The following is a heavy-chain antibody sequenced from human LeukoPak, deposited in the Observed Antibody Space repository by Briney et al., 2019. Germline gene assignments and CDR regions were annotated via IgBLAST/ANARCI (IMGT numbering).Heavy chain of an antibody. CDR3: ARLSLFGDPFDY. D-gene: IGHD4-17*01. J-gene: IGHJ4*02. Sequence: SETLSLTCTVSGCSISSGSYYWSWIRQPAGKGLEWIGRIYTSGSTNYNPSLKSRVTISVDTSKNQFSLKLSSVTAADTAVYYSARLSLFGDPFDYWGQGTLVTVSS. CDR1: GCSISSGSYY. CDR2: IYTSGST. V-gene: IGHV4-61*02.